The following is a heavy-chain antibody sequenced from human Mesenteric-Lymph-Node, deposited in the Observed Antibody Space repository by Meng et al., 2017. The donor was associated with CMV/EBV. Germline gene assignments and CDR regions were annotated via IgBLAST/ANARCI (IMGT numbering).Heavy chain of an antibody. CDR1: GGSFSGYY. J-gene: IGHJ4*02. D-gene: IGHD6-25*01. Sequence: SETLSLTCAVYGGSFSGYYWSWIRQPPGKGLEWIGEINHSGSTNYNPSLKSRVTISVDTSKNQFSLKLSSVTAADTAVYYCARGAPGGLLGWGQGTLVTVSS. V-gene: IGHV4-34*01. CDR2: INHSGST. CDR3: ARGAPGGLLG.